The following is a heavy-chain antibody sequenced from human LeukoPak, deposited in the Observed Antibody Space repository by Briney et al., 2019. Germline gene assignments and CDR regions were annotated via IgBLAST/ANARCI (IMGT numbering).Heavy chain of an antibody. CDR2: ISAYNGNT. CDR1: GYTLTSYG. J-gene: IGHJ4*02. Sequence: ASVKVSCKASGYTLTSYGISWVRQAPGQGLEWMGWISAYNGNTNYAQKLQGRVTMTTDTSTSTAYMELRSLRSDDTAVYYCARDFDRYYYDSSGYLVFDYWGQGTLVTVSS. CDR3: ARDFDRYYYDSSGYLVFDY. D-gene: IGHD3-22*01. V-gene: IGHV1-18*01.